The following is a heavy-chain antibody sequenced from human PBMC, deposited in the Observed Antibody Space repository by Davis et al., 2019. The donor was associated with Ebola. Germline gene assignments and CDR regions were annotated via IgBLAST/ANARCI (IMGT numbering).Heavy chain of an antibody. CDR2: ITGSGGST. V-gene: IGHV3-23*01. Sequence: ESLSLSCTASGFTFSSYAMSCVRYAHGKGLEWVSSITGSGGSTYYADSVKGRFTVSRDNSKNTLYLQMNSLRAEDTAVYYCAKQGDSRSWYGMPNWGQGTLVTVSS. D-gene: IGHD6-13*01. CDR3: AKQGDSRSWYGMPN. CDR1: GFTFSSYA. J-gene: IGHJ4*02.